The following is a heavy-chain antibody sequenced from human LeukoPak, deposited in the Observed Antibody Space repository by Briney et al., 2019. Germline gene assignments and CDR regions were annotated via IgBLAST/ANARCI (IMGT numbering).Heavy chain of an antibody. CDR1: GYTFTNFD. J-gene: IGHJ4*02. CDR3: ARAPIPYYYDSSAYYSDY. CDR2: MNPYTGKT. D-gene: IGHD3-22*01. V-gene: IGHV1-8*03. Sequence: ASVKVSCKTSGYTFTNFDINWVRQATGQGLEWLGWMNPYTGKTGYAQKFQGRVAFTGDTSIRTANMEVSSLTSEDTAVYYCARAPIPYYYDSSAYYSDYWGQGTLVTVSS.